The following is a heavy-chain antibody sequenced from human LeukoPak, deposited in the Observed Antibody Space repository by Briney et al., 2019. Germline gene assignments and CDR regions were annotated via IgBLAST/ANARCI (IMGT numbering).Heavy chain of an antibody. V-gene: IGHV1-8*01. CDR3: ARGYSPTLRTTGNDY. D-gene: IGHD1-1*01. CDR1: GYTFNSHD. CDR2: MNPYSGNT. Sequence: ASVKVSCKASGYTFNSHDINWVRQATGQGLEWMGWMNPYSGNTGYAQKFQGRVTMTRDTSINTAYLEFYSLRSEDTAVYYCARGYSPTLRTTGNDYWGQGTLVTASS. J-gene: IGHJ4*02.